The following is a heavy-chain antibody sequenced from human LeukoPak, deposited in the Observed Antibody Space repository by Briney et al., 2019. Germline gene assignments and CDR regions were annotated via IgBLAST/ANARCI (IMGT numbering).Heavy chain of an antibody. J-gene: IGHJ1*01. Sequence: PGGSLRLSCAASGFSFSSYNMNWVRLTPGKGLEWVSSITSSSTYTFYADSVKGRFTISRDNAKNSLYLQMNSLRAEDTAVYYCARGPAFVQQWPEYFQHWGQGTLVTVSS. D-gene: IGHD6-19*01. V-gene: IGHV3-21*01. CDR2: ITSSSTYT. CDR3: ARGPAFVQQWPEYFQH. CDR1: GFSFSSYN.